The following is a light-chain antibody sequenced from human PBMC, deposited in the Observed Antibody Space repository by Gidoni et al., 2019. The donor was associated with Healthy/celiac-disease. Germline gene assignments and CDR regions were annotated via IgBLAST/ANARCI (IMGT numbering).Light chain of an antibody. J-gene: IGKJ2*01. Sequence: DIQMTQSPSSLSASVGDRVTMTCQASQDISNYLNWYQQKPGKAPKLLIYDASNLETGVPSRFSGSGSGTDFTFTISSLQPEDIATYYCQQYDNLPRYTFGQGTKLEIK. CDR1: QDISNY. CDR3: QQYDNLPRYT. CDR2: DAS. V-gene: IGKV1-33*01.